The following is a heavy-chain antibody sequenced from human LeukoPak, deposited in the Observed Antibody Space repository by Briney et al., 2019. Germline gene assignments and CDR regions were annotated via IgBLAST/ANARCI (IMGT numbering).Heavy chain of an antibody. CDR2: IYYSGST. V-gene: IGHV4-59*08. CDR3: ARRIWADWYFDL. J-gene: IGHJ2*01. Sequence: SETLSLTCTVSGGSISSYYWSWIRQPPGKGLEWIGYIYYSGSTTYNSSLKSRVTISVDTSKNQFSLKLSSVTAADTAVYYCARRIWADWYFDLWGRGTLVTVSS. D-gene: IGHD6-19*01. CDR1: GGSISSYY.